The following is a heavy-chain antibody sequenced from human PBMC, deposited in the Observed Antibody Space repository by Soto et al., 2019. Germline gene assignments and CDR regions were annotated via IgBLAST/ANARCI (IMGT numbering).Heavy chain of an antibody. J-gene: IGHJ4*02. D-gene: IGHD5-12*01. CDR1: GGSFSGYY. CDR3: ASGEDRPKGYDSIDY. CDR2: INHRGST. Sequence: SETLSLTCAVYGGSFSGYYWSWIRQPPGKGLEWIGEINHRGSTNYNPSLKSRVTISADTSKNQFSLKLSSVTAADTAVYYCASGEDRPKGYDSIDYWGQGTLVTVSS. V-gene: IGHV4-34*01.